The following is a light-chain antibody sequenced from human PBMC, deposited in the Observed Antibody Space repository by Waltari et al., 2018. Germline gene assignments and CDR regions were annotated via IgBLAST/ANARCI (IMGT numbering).Light chain of an antibody. CDR2: KAS. CDR3: HQYKTYAWT. V-gene: IGKV1-5*03. Sequence: DIQMTQSPSTLSASVGDRVTITCRASQGINSWLAWYQHKPGEAPKLLIYKASSLESGVPSRFSGSGSGTEFTLTISSLQPDDFASYYCHQYKTYAWTFGQGTKVEIK. J-gene: IGKJ1*01. CDR1: QGINSW.